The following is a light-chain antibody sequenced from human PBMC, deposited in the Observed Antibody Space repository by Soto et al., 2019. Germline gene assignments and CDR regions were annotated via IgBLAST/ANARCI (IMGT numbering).Light chain of an antibody. CDR2: GAS. V-gene: IGKV3-15*01. J-gene: IGKJ1*01. CDR1: QSVTNSY. Sequence: EIVMTQSPVTLSVSPGERATLSCRASQSVTNSYLAWYQQKPGQAPRLLIFGASTRAAGIPARFSGSGSGTDFTLTISSLQPEDFTTYYCQQLNSYPWTFGQGTKVDIK. CDR3: QQLNSYPWT.